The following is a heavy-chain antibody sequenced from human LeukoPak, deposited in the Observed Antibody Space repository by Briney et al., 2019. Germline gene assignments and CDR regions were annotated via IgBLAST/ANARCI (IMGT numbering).Heavy chain of an antibody. V-gene: IGHV3-30*18. CDR2: ISYDGSNK. D-gene: IGHD2-8*01. CDR3: AKGLYPDY. Sequence: GGSLRLSCEASGFTFSSYGMHWVRQAPGKGLEWVAVISYDGSNKYYADSVKGRFTISRNNSKNTLYLQMNSLRAEDTAVYYCAKGLYPDYWGQGTLVTVSS. J-gene: IGHJ4*02. CDR1: GFTFSSYG.